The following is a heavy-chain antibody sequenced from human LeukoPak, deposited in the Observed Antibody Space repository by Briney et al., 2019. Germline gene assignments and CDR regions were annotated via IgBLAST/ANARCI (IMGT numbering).Heavy chain of an antibody. Sequence: PGGSLRLSCAASGFTFSNYAMSWVRQTPGKGLEWVSGIGGSGGYSYYADSVKGRFTISRDNSKNTLYLQMTRLRPEDTALYYCAKYAVGETFFGDYWGQGTLVTVSS. D-gene: IGHD3-3*01. CDR2: IGGSGGYS. J-gene: IGHJ4*02. V-gene: IGHV3-23*01. CDR1: GFTFSNYA. CDR3: AKYAVGETFFGDY.